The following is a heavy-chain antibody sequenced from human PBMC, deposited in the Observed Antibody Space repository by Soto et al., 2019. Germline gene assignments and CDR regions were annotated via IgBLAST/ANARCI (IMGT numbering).Heavy chain of an antibody. Sequence: EVQLVESGGGLVLPGGSLRLSCAASGFTFSSLWMSWVRQAPGKGLEWVANIKPDGSDQYYVDSVKGRLTISRDTARNALYLQMTSLRGDDTAVYYYTRAGGSYYFDFWGEGTMVTVSA. CDR2: IKPDGSDQ. J-gene: IGHJ4*02. CDR3: TRAGGSYYFDF. V-gene: IGHV3-7*01. CDR1: GFTFSSLW. D-gene: IGHD3-10*01.